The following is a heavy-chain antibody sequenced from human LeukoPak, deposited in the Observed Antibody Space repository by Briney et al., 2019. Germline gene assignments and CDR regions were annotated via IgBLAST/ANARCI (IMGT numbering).Heavy chain of an antibody. J-gene: IGHJ4*02. V-gene: IGHV3-11*06. D-gene: IGHD1-1*01. Sequence: PGGSLRLSCAASGFTFSDYYMSWIRQAPGKGLEWVSYISSSSSYTNYADSVKGRFTISRDNAKNSLYLQMNSLRAEDTAVYYCARSTTTSLFDYWGQGTLVSVPS. CDR1: GFTFSDYY. CDR2: ISSSSSYT. CDR3: ARSTTTSLFDY.